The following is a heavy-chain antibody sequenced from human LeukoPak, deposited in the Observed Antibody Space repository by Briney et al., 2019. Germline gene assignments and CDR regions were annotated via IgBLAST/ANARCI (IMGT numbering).Heavy chain of an antibody. CDR1: GGSISSSSYY. Sequence: PSEALSLTCTVSGGSISSSSYYWGWIRQPPGKGLEWIGSIYYSGSTYYNPSLKSRVTISVDTSKNQFSLKLSSVTAADTAVYYCARRQQLSRGLDWIYPWAQGTLVTVSS. CDR3: ARRQQLSRGLDWIYP. V-gene: IGHV4-39*01. CDR2: IYYSGST. D-gene: IGHD6-13*01. J-gene: IGHJ5*02.